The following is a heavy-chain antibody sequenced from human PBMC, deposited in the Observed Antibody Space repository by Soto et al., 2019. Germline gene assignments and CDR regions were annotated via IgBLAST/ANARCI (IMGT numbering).Heavy chain of an antibody. J-gene: IGHJ4*02. CDR2: IYYSGST. V-gene: IGHV4-59*01. D-gene: IGHD3-22*01. CDR3: ARVASNHYDSSAHFDY. CDR1: GGSISSYY. Sequence: QVQLQESGPGLVKPSETLSLTCTVSGGSISSYYWSWIRQPPGKGLEWIGYIYYSGSTNYNPSLKSRVTISVDTSKNQFSLKLSSVTAADTAVYYCARVASNHYDSSAHFDYWGQGTLVTVSS.